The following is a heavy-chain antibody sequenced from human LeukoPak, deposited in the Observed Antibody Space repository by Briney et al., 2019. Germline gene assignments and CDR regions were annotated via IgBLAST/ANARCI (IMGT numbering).Heavy chain of an antibody. CDR3: ARGSITMVRGLARYFDL. D-gene: IGHD3-10*01. J-gene: IGHJ2*01. CDR1: GGSISTYY. Sequence: SETLSLTCTVSGGSISTYYWSWIRQPPGKGLEWIGYIYYSGSTNYNPSLQSRVTISVDTSKNQFSLKLSSVTAADTAVYYCARGSITMVRGLARYFDLWGRGTLVTVSS. CDR2: IYYSGST. V-gene: IGHV4-59*08.